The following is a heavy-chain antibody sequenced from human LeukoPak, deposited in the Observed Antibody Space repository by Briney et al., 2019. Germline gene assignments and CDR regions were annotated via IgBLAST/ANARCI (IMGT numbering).Heavy chain of an antibody. J-gene: IGHJ4*02. Sequence: GGSLRLSCAASGFTFNNYAIHWVRQAPGKGLEWVAIISFDGGNKYYADSVKGRYTISRDNSKNTLYLQMNSLRAEDTAVYYCARDGIVGSPLFKFDYWGQGTLVTVSS. CDR3: ARDGIVGSPLFKFDY. V-gene: IGHV3-30-3*01. CDR2: ISFDGGNK. CDR1: GFTFNNYA. D-gene: IGHD1-26*01.